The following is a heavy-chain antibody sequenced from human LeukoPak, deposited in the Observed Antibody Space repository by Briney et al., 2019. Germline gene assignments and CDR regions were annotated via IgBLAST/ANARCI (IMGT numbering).Heavy chain of an antibody. V-gene: IGHV3-15*01. CDR1: GFTFSNAW. J-gene: IGHJ4*02. D-gene: IGHD3-3*01. Sequence: GGSLRLSCAASGFTFSNAWMSWVRQAPGKGLEWVGRIKSITDGGTADYAAPVKGRFTISRDDSENTLYLQMNSLKTEDTAVYYCTTKQYYGFWSGSVYFDYWGQGTLVTVSS. CDR3: TTKQYYGFWSGSVYFDY. CDR2: IKSITDGGTA.